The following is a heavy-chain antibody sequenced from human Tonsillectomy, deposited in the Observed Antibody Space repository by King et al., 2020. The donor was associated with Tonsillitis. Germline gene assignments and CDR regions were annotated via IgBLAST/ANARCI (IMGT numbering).Heavy chain of an antibody. Sequence: VQLQESGPGLVKPSETLSLTCTVPGGYISSYYWSWVRQPPGKGLEWIRNIYYSWSTNNNPSLKSRVTISVDTSKNQFSLKLSSVTAADSAVYYCARGHWWFGERYFDYWGQGTLVTVSS. J-gene: IGHJ4*02. D-gene: IGHD3-10*01. V-gene: IGHV4-59*01. CDR1: GGYISSYY. CDR2: IYYSWST. CDR3: ARGHWWFGERYFDY.